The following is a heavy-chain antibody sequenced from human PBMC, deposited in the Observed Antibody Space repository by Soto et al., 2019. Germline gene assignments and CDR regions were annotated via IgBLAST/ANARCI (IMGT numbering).Heavy chain of an antibody. CDR2: INWSGDDS. J-gene: IGHJ4*02. CDR1: GFTFDDYG. V-gene: IGHV3-20*04. CDR3: ARNRRGGGYCFDF. Sequence: EVQLVESGGSVIRPGGSLRLSCGASGFTFDDYGMNWVRQTPGKGLEWVSFINWSGDDSRYGDSVKGRFIVSRDNAKNSLYLEMNSLRVDDTALYFCARNRRGGGYCFDFWGRGTLVTVSS.